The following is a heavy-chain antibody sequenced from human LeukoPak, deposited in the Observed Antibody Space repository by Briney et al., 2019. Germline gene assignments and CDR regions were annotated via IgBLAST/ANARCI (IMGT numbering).Heavy chain of an antibody. Sequence: SETLSLTCTVSGGSISSTTHYWSWIRQPPGKGLEWIGSMHYSGIIYYNPSLNSRVTISVDTSKNQFSLKLSSVTAADTAVYYCARGYYDILTGYSTFEYFQHWGQGTPVTVSS. D-gene: IGHD3-9*01. CDR2: MHYSGII. CDR1: GGSISSTTHY. J-gene: IGHJ1*01. CDR3: ARGYYDILTGYSTFEYFQH. V-gene: IGHV4-39*07.